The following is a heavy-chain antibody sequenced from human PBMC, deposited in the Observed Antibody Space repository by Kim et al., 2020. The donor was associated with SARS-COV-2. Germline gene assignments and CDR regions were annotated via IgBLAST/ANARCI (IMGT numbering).Heavy chain of an antibody. CDR2: GNGNT. J-gene: IGHJ4*02. Sequence: GNGNTKYSQKFQGRVTITRDTSASTAYMELSSLRSEDTAVYYCAGTDYSYWGQGTLVTVSS. CDR3: AGTDYSY. D-gene: IGHD4-4*01. V-gene: IGHV1-3*01.